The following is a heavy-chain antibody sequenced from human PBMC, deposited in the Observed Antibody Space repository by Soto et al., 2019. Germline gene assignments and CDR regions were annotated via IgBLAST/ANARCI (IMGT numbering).Heavy chain of an antibody. D-gene: IGHD2-2*01. CDR3: AKGRYCSSTSCYGDGRYYFDY. CDR2: ISGSGGST. V-gene: IGHV3-23*01. Sequence: GGSLRLSCAASGFTFSSYAMSWVRQAPGKGLEWVSAISGSGGSTYYADSVKGRFTISRDNSKNTLYLQMNSLRAEDTAVYYCAKGRYCSSTSCYGDGRYYFDYWGQGTLVTVSS. CDR1: GFTFSSYA. J-gene: IGHJ4*02.